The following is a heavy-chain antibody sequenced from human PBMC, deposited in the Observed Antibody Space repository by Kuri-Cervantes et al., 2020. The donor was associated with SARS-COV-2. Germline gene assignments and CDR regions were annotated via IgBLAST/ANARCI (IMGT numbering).Heavy chain of an antibody. Sequence: GESLKISCAASGFTFDDYGMSWVRQAPGKGLEWVSRINWNGGSTGYADSVKGRFTISRDSSKDTLYLQMNSLRTDDTAFYYCAKDHRYSSSSGVGYFDSWGQGTLVTVSS. CDR3: AKDHRYSSSSGVGYFDS. J-gene: IGHJ4*02. D-gene: IGHD6-6*01. V-gene: IGHV3-20*04. CDR1: GFTFDDYG. CDR2: INWNGGST.